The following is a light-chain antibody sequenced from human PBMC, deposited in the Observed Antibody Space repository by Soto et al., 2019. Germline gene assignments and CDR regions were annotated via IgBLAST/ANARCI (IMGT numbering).Light chain of an antibody. J-gene: IGLJ3*02. Sequence: QSALTQPRSVSGSPGQSVTISCTGTSSDVGGYKYVSWYQQHPGKAPKLVIYDVSERPSGVPDRFSGSKSGNTASLTISGLQAEDEADYHCCSYAGSSVGVFGGGTKVTVL. V-gene: IGLV2-11*01. CDR3: CSYAGSSVGV. CDR2: DVS. CDR1: SSDVGGYKY.